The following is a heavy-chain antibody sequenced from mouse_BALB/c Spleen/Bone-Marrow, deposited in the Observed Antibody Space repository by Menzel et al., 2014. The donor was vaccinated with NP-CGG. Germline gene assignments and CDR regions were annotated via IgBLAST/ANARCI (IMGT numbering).Heavy chain of an antibody. V-gene: IGHV5-17*02. J-gene: IGHJ1*01. CDR1: GFTFSSFG. CDR3: ARGTTALRYFDV. CDR2: INGGSNTI. D-gene: IGHD1-2*01. Sequence: EVQLVESGGGLVQPGGSRKLSCAASGFTFSSFGMHWVRQAPEKGLEWVAYINGGSNTIYYADAVKGRFTISRDNPKNTLFLQMTSLRSKDTAMYFCARGTTALRYFDVWGAGTTVTVSS.